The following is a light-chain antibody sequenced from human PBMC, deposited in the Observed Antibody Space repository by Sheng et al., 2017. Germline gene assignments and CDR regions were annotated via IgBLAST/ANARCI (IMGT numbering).Light chain of an antibody. CDR2: VAS. CDR1: QSISSY. Sequence: DIQMTQSPSSLSASVGDRVTITCRASQSISSYVNWYQQKPGKAPNLLISVASNLHSGVPSRFSGSGSGTDFTLTISSLQPEDVATYYCQKYNTALGVTFGPGTKVDIK. V-gene: IGKV1-39*01. J-gene: IGKJ3*01. CDR3: QKYNTALGVT.